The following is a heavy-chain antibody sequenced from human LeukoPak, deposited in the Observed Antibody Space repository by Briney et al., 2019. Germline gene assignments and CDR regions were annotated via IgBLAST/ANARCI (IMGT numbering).Heavy chain of an antibody. CDR3: ASKSTDHGELRFDY. CDR1: GDSTNTYF. V-gene: IGHV4-59*01. D-gene: IGHD4-17*01. J-gene: IGHJ4*02. Sequence: SETLSLTCTIPGDSTNTYFWSWIRQPPGKGLEWIGYIYYTGTTNYNPSLKSRVTISVDTSKNQFSLKVSSVTAADTGAYYCASKSTDHGELRFDYWGQGTLVTVSS. CDR2: IYYTGTT.